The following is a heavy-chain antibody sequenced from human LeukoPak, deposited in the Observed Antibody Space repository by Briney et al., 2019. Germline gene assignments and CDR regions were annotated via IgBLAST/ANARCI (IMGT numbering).Heavy chain of an antibody. CDR2: INHSGST. CDR1: GGSFSGYY. Sequence: KSSETLSLTYAVYGGSFSGYYWSWIRQPPGKGLEWIGEINHSGSTNYNPSLKSRVTISVDTSKNQFSLKLSSVTAADTAVYYCARKEGGVWFDPWGQGTLVTVSS. V-gene: IGHV4-34*01. CDR3: ARKEGGVWFDP. J-gene: IGHJ5*02. D-gene: IGHD3-3*01.